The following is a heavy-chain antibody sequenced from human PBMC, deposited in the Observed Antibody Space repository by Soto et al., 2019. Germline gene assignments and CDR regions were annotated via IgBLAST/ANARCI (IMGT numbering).Heavy chain of an antibody. Sequence: GGSLRLSCAASGFTFSNAWMNWVRQAPGKGLEWVGRIKSKTDGGTTDYAAPVKGRFTISRDDSKNTLYLQMNSLKTEDTAVYYCTTDPGRYCSSTSCPYYYYYYGMDVWGQGTTVTVSS. V-gene: IGHV3-15*07. CDR3: TTDPGRYCSSTSCPYYYYYYGMDV. CDR1: GFTFSNAW. D-gene: IGHD2-2*01. J-gene: IGHJ6*02. CDR2: IKSKTDGGTT.